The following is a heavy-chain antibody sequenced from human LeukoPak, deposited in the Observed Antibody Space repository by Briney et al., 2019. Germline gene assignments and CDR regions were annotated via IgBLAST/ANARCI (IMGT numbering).Heavy chain of an antibody. V-gene: IGHV3-74*01. CDR2: VNGDGKIT. D-gene: IGHD3-10*01. J-gene: IGHJ5*02. Sequence: QTGGSLRLSCVASGFTFRNYWMHWVRQAPGKGLVWVSRVNGDGKITSYADSVKGRFTISRDNAKNTLYLQMNSLRAEDTAVYFCARDGISGNWFDPWGQGILVTVSS. CDR1: GFTFRNYW. CDR3: ARDGISGNWFDP.